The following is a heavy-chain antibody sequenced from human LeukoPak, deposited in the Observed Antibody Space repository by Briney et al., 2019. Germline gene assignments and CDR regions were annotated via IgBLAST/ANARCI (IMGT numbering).Heavy chain of an antibody. Sequence: GGSLRLSCSASGFTFSSYAMSWVRQAPGKGLEWVSAISGSGGSTYYADSVKGRFTISRDNSKNTLYLLMNGLRAEDTAVYYCAKVGRYSYAHDAFDIWGQGTMVTVSS. J-gene: IGHJ3*02. V-gene: IGHV3-23*01. CDR2: ISGSGGST. CDR1: GFTFSSYA. CDR3: AKVGRYSYAHDAFDI. D-gene: IGHD5-18*01.